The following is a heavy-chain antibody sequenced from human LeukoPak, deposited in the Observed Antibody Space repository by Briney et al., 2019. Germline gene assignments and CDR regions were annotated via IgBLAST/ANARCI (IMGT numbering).Heavy chain of an antibody. D-gene: IGHD4-17*01. CDR2: INWNGGST. V-gene: IGHV3-20*04. CDR3: AKDMDHDYDDYGFDY. CDR1: GFTFDDYG. J-gene: IGHJ4*02. Sequence: GGSLRLSCAASGFTFDDYGMSWVRQVPGKGLEWVSGINWNGGSTGNADSVKGRCTISRDNSKNTVYLQMNSLRAEDTAVYYCAKDMDHDYDDYGFDYWGQGTPVTVSS.